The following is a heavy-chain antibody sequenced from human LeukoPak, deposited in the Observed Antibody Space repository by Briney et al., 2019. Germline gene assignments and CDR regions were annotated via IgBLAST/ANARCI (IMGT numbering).Heavy chain of an antibody. CDR2: IYSGGNT. J-gene: IGHJ4*02. CDR3: ARGPTW. CDR1: GFTFSSHW. Sequence: PGGSLRLSCEASGFTFSSHWMSWVRQAPGKGLEWVSVIYSGGNTYYADSVKGRFTISRDNSKNTLYLQMNSLRAEDTAVYYCARGPTWWGQGTLVTVSS. V-gene: IGHV3-53*01.